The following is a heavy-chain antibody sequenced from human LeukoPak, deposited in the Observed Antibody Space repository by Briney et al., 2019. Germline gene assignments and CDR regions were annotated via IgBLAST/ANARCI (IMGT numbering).Heavy chain of an antibody. CDR2: ISAYNGNT. J-gene: IGHJ6*02. V-gene: IGHV1-18*01. CDR3: ARVVLLWFGESYGMDV. Sequence: ASVKVSCKASGYTFTSYGISWVRQAPGQGLEWMGWISAYNGNTNYAQKLQGRVTMTTDTSTSTAYMELRSLGSDDTAVYYCARVVLLWFGESYGMDVWGQGTTVTVSS. D-gene: IGHD3-10*01. CDR1: GYTFTSYG.